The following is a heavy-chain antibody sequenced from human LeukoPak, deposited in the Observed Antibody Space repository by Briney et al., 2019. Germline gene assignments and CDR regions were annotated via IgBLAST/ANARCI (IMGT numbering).Heavy chain of an antibody. CDR3: ARGADSSGYQLPFDY. D-gene: IGHD3-22*01. CDR2: IYTSGST. V-gene: IGHV4-4*07. Sequence: SETLSLTCTVSGGSISSYYWSWIRQPAGKGLEWIGRIYTSGSTNYNPSLKSRVTMSVDTSKNQFSLKLSSVTAADTAVYYCARGADSSGYQLPFDYWGQGTLVTVPS. J-gene: IGHJ4*02. CDR1: GGSISSYY.